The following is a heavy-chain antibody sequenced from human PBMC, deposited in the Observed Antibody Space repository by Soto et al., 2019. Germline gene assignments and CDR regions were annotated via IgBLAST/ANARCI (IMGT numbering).Heavy chain of an antibody. J-gene: IGHJ4*02. V-gene: IGHV1-2*02. D-gene: IGHD3-22*01. CDR2: INPNSGGT. Sequence: GASVKVSCKASGYTFTGYYMHWVRQAPGQGLEWMGWINPNSGGTNYAQKFQERVTITRDMSTSTAYMELSSLRSEDTAVYYCAADPNYYDSSGYSVDYWGQGSLVTVSS. CDR1: GYTFTGYY. CDR3: AADPNYYDSSGYSVDY.